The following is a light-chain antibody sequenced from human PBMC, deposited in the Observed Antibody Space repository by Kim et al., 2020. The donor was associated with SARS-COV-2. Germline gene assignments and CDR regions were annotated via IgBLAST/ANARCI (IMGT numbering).Light chain of an antibody. J-gene: IGLJ2*01. V-gene: IGLV2-23*01. CDR3: CSYAGDATVV. CDR2: EDT. CDR1: SSDVGSYSL. Sequence: GQSVTISCAGTSSDVGSYSLVSWYQQYPGKVPTAIIYEDTKRPSGVSNRFSGSKSGNTASLTISGLQADDEAIYFCCSYAGDATVVFGGGTEVTVL.